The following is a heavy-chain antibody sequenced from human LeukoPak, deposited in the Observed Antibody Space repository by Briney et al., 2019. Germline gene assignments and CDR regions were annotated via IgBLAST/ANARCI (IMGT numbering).Heavy chain of an antibody. D-gene: IGHD2-15*01. CDR1: GGSISSYY. J-gene: IGHJ4*02. CDR3: AREDRRILDY. V-gene: IGHV4-4*07. CDR2: IYTSGST. Sequence: SETLSLTCTVSGGSISSYYWSWIRQPAGRGLEWIGRIYTSGSTNYNPSLKSRVTISVDKSKNQFSLKLSSVTAADTAVYYCAREDRRILDYWGQGTLVTVSS.